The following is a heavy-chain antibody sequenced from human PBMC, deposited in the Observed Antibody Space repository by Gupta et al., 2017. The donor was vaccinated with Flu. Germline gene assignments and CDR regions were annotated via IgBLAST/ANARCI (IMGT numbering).Heavy chain of an antibody. D-gene: IGHD1-26*01. Sequence: EVQLVESGGGLVKPGGSVRLSCATAGFTFSSYSINWVRQAPGKGLEWVSSMSSSSSYIYDADSVKGRFTISRDNDKTSVFLQMSSLRAEDTAVYYCTRAWGGSDWYFDYWGQGTLVTVSS. J-gene: IGHJ4*02. CDR1: GFTFSSYS. CDR2: MSSSSSYI. CDR3: TRAWGGSDWYFDY. V-gene: IGHV3-21*01.